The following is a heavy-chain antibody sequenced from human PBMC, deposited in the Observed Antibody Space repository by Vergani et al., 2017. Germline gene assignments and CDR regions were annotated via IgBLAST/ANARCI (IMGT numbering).Heavy chain of an antibody. CDR2: ISYDGSNK. V-gene: IGHV3-30*03. J-gene: IGHJ4*02. CDR1: GFTFSSYG. Sequence: QVQLVESGGGVVQPGRSLRLSCAASGFTFSSYGMHWVRQAPGKGLEWVAVISYDGSNKYYADSVKGRFTISREHAKNSLYLQMNSLRAEDTAVYYCARDRYYYDSSGYLDYWGQGTLVTVSS. D-gene: IGHD3-22*01. CDR3: ARDRYYYDSSGYLDY.